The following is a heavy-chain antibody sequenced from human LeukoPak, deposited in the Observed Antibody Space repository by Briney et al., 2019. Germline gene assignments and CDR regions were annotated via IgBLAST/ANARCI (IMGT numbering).Heavy chain of an antibody. J-gene: IGHJ4*02. CDR1: GGSISSYY. CDR3: ARGAWGITIFGVVITYFDY. V-gene: IGHV4-59*01. CDR2: IYYSGST. D-gene: IGHD3-3*01. Sequence: SETLSLTCTVSGGSISSYYWSWTRQPPGKGLEWIGYIYYSGSTNYNPSLKSRVTISVDTSKNQFSLKLSSVTAADTAVYYCARGAWGITIFGVVITYFDYWGQGTLVTVSS.